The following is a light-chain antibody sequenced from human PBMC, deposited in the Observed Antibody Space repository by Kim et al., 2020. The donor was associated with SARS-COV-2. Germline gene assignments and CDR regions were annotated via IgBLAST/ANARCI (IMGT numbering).Light chain of an antibody. V-gene: IGKV1-5*03. CDR2: KAS. CDR3: QQYNSYLLT. CDR1: QSISSW. Sequence: ASVGDRVTITCRDSQSISSWLAWYQQKPGKAPKLLIYKASSLESGVPSRFSGSGSGTEFTLTISSLQPDDFATYYCQQYNSYLLTFGGGTKVDIK. J-gene: IGKJ4*01.